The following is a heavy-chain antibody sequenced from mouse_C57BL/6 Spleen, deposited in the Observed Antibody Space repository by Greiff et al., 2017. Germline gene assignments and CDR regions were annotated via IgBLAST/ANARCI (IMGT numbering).Heavy chain of an antibody. CDR3: ARSRWLLPTNYAMDY. CDR1: GYAFSNYW. CDR2: IYPGDGDT. J-gene: IGHJ4*01. D-gene: IGHD2-3*01. V-gene: IGHV1-80*01. Sequence: QVQLQQSGAELVKPGASVKISCKASGYAFSNYWMNWVKQRPGKGLEWIGQIYPGDGDTNYNGKFKGKATLTADKSSSTAYMQLSSLTSEDSAVYFCARSRWLLPTNYAMDYWGQGTSVTVSS.